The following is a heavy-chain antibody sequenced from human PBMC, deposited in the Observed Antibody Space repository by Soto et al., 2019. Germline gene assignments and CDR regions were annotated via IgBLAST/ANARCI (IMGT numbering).Heavy chain of an antibody. CDR2: LSYSGST. J-gene: IGHJ3*02. Sequence: SETLSLPCTLSGGSASSGSYYWRWIRQPPGKRLEWIGYLSYSGSTNYKPSLQSRVTISVDTSKNQFSLKLSSVTAAVRAVYYCAREVEWLLPQDAFDIWGQGTMVTVSS. V-gene: IGHV4-61*01. CDR1: GGSASSGSYY. D-gene: IGHD3-22*01. CDR3: AREVEWLLPQDAFDI.